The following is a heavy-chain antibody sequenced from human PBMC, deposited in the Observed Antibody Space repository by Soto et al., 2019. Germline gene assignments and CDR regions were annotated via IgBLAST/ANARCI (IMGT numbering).Heavy chain of an antibody. CDR3: ARDRGTGTSYRISYYFAY. D-gene: IGHD1-7*01. Sequence: QVQLVQSGAEVKKPGASVKVSCKASGYTFTSYYMHWVRQAPGQGLEWMGIINPSGGSTSYAQKLQGRVTMTRDTSTSTVYMELSSLRSEDTAVYYCARDRGTGTSYRISYYFAYCGQGTLVTVSS. CDR1: GYTFTSYY. J-gene: IGHJ4*02. CDR2: INPSGGST. V-gene: IGHV1-46*01.